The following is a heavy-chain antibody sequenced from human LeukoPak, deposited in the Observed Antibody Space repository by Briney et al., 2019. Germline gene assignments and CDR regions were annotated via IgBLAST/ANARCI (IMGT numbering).Heavy chain of an antibody. CDR2: ISSSSSYI. CDR3: ARDSDYYDSSGWEAFDI. J-gene: IGHJ3*02. CDR1: GFTFSSYS. Sequence: GGSLRLPCAASGFTFSSYSMNWVRQAPGKGLEWVSSISSSSSYIYYADSVKGRFTISRDNAKNSLYLQMNSLRAEDTAVYYCARDSDYYDSSGWEAFDIWGQGTMVTVSS. D-gene: IGHD3-22*01. V-gene: IGHV3-21*01.